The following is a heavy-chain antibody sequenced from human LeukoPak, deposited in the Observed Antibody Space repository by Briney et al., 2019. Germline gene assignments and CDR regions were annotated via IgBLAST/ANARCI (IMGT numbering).Heavy chain of an antibody. D-gene: IGHD6-6*01. J-gene: IGHJ4*02. CDR2: ISSSGSTI. V-gene: IGHV3-48*03. CDR1: GFTFSSYE. Sequence: GGSLRLSCAASGFTFSSYEMNWVRQAPGKGLEWVSYISSSGSTIYYADSVKGRFTISRDNSKNTMYVQMNSLRAEDTAVYYCAKDLQPTEYSSSSGLFDYWGQGTLVTVSS. CDR3: AKDLQPTEYSSSSGLFDY.